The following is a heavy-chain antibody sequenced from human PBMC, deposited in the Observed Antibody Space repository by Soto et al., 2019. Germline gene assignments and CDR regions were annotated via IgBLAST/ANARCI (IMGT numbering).Heavy chain of an antibody. V-gene: IGHV1-69*12. CDR2: IIPMFDTP. J-gene: IGHJ4*02. D-gene: IGHD2-15*01. Sequence: QVQLVQSGAEVKKPGSSVKVSCKASGGTFRSDSFSWVRQDPGHGLEWMGGIIPMFDTPIYAQKFQDRVTITADESTSTAYMQLSSLRSGDTAVYYCARSGGLDRDFNYWGQGSLVTVSS. CDR3: ARSGGLDRDFNY. CDR1: GGTFRSDS.